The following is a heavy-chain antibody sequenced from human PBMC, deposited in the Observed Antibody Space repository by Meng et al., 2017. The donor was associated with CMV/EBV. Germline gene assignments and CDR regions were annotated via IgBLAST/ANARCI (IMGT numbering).Heavy chain of an antibody. CDR3: ARDSITIFGVVIPLDY. CDR2: ISSSSSTI. CDR1: GFTLSSYS. Sequence: GGSLRLSCAASGFTLSSYSMNWVRQAPGKGLEWVSYISSSSSTIYYADSVKGRFTISRDNAKNSLYLQMNSLRAEDTAVYYCARDSITIFGVVIPLDYWGQGTLVTVSS. V-gene: IGHV3-48*04. D-gene: IGHD3-3*01. J-gene: IGHJ4*02.